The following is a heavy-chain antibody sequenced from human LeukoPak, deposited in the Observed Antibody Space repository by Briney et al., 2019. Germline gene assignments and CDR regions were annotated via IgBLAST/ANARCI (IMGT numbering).Heavy chain of an antibody. CDR2: ISRSGEST. V-gene: IGHV3-23*01. Sequence: GGSLRLSCAASGFTFIGVAMSWIRQARGKGLGWVSSISRSGESTFYADSVRGRFTISRDNSKNTVSLQMESLRAEDTALYYCAKGYGWEASYYYYYMDVWGKGTTVTISS. CDR3: AKGYGWEASYYYYYMDV. D-gene: IGHD1-26*01. CDR1: GFTFIGVA. J-gene: IGHJ6*03.